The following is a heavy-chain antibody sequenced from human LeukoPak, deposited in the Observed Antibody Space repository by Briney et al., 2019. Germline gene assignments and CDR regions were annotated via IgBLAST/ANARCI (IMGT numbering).Heavy chain of an antibody. D-gene: IGHD6-13*01. CDR1: GYTFTGYY. CDR3: ARRIAAAVDYCGMDV. J-gene: IGHJ6*02. CDR2: INPNSGGT. Sequence: ASVKVSCKASGYTFTGYYMHWVRQAPGQGLEWMGWINPNSGGTNYAQKFQGRVTMTRDTSISPAYMELSRLRSDDTAVYYCARRIAAAVDYCGMDVWGQGTTVTVSS. V-gene: IGHV1-2*02.